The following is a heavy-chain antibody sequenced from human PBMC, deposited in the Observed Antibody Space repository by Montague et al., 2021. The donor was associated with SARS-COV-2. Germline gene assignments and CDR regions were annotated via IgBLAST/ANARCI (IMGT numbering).Heavy chain of an antibody. J-gene: IGHJ4*02. Sequence: TLSLTCTVSGDSISSGGYYWSWIRQHPGKGLEWLGYIPSSGRSFYNPSLRSRLTISLDTSKNQFSLQLISVTAADTALYYCARVLGSGSYQFDYWGQGTLVTVSS. CDR1: GDSISSGGYY. CDR2: IPSSGRS. CDR3: ARVLGSGSYQFDY. V-gene: IGHV4-31*03. D-gene: IGHD1-26*01.